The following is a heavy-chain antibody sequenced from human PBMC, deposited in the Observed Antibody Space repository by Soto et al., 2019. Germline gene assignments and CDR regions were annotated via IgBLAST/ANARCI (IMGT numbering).Heavy chain of an antibody. CDR2: ISHAGSV. CDR3: ARTFEYYGMDV. J-gene: IGHJ6*02. V-gene: IGHV4-38-2*01. CDR1: GYSIASGYY. D-gene: IGHD3-9*01. Sequence: SETLSLTCAVSGYSIASGYYWAWTRQSPGKGLEWIGSISHAGSVYYNPSLHSRVAVSLDTSKNHFSLKLTSVTAADTAVYYCARTFEYYGMDVWGQGTTVTVSS.